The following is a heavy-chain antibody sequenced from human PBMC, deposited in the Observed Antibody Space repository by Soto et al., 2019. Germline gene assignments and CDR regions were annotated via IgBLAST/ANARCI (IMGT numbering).Heavy chain of an antibody. Sequence: SETLSLSCAVSGGSISSSNWWRWVRQPPGKGLEWIGEIYHSGSTNYNPSLKSRVTISVDKSKNQFSLKLSSVTAADTAVYYCARVSYYDSSGYLSYYFDYWGQGTLVTVSS. J-gene: IGHJ4*02. V-gene: IGHV4-4*02. D-gene: IGHD3-22*01. CDR3: ARVSYYDSSGYLSYYFDY. CDR2: IYHSGST. CDR1: GGSISSSNW.